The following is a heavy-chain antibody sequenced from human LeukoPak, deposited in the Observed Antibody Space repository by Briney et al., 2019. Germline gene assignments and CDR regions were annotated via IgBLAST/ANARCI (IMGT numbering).Heavy chain of an antibody. CDR3: ARDRSFGEPDAFDI. CDR2: INPNSGGT. V-gene: IGHV1-2*02. D-gene: IGHD3-10*01. Sequence: ASVKVSCKASGYTFTGYYMHWVRQAPGQGLEWMGWINPNSGGTNYAQKFQGRVTMTRDTSISTAYMELSRLRSDDTAVYYCARDRSFGEPDAFDIWGQGTMVTVSS. J-gene: IGHJ3*02. CDR1: GYTFTGYY.